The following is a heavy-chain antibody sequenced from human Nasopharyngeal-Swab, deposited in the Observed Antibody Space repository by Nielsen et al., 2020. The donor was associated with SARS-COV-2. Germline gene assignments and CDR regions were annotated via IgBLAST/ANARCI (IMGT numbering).Heavy chain of an antibody. CDR2: INPKSGNT. Sequence: ASVKVSCNASGYTFNDYYIYLLRQATGQGLEWMGWINPKSGNTDYAQKFQGRVTMTRDTSISTAYMDVSGLRSDDTAVYYCARPLVHTATDLDHWGQGTLVTVYS. D-gene: IGHD2-8*02. V-gene: IGHV1-2*02. CDR1: GYTFNDYY. CDR3: ARPLVHTATDLDH. J-gene: IGHJ4*02.